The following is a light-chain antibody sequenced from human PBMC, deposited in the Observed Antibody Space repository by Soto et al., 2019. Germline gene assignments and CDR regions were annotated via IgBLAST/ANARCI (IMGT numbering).Light chain of an antibody. Sequence: EIVLTQSPDTLSLSPGERATLPCRASQSVSSNYLAWHQQKPCQAPRLLIYNASNRATGIPDRFSGSGSGTDFTPTISSLQSQDFAVYYCQQRTNWPTITFGQGTRLEIK. CDR1: QSVSSNY. V-gene: IGKV3D-20*02. CDR3: QQRTNWPTIT. CDR2: NAS. J-gene: IGKJ5*01.